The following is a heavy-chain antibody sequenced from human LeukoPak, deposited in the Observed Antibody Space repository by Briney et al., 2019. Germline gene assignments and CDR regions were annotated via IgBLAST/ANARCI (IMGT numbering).Heavy chain of an antibody. CDR2: INSDGIST. J-gene: IGHJ4*02. CDR3: AKGGATVIDY. CDR1: AFTFSSYW. D-gene: IGHD4-17*01. Sequence: PGGSLRLSCAASAFTFSSYWMHWVRQAPGKGLVWVSRINSDGISTSYADSVKGRFTISRDNAKNTLYLQMNSLRAEDTAAYYCAKGGATVIDYWGQGTLVTVSS. V-gene: IGHV3-74*01.